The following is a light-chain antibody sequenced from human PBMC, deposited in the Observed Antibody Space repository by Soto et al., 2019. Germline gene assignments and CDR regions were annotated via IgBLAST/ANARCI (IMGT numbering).Light chain of an antibody. CDR1: QSVRSF. J-gene: IGKJ4*01. CDR2: DAS. CDR3: QQRGNWPLT. V-gene: IGKV3-11*01. Sequence: EIVLTQSPGTLSLSPGERATLSCRASQSVRSFLAWYQQKPGQAPRLLIYDASNRATGIPARFSGSGSGTDFTLTISSLEPEDFAVYYCQQRGNWPLTFGGGTKVDI.